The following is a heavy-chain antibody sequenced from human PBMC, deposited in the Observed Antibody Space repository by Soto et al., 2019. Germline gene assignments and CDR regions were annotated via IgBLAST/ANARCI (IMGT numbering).Heavy chain of an antibody. CDR2: IHYRGNT. CDR3: ARLEGLATISYYFDY. V-gene: IGHV4-39*01. D-gene: IGHD3-9*01. CDR1: GDSINSDNYY. J-gene: IGHJ4*02. Sequence: QLQLQESGPGLVKPSETLSLTCSVSGDSINSDNYYWGWIRQPPGKGLEWIGSIHYRGNTYYNPSLKTRVTISLDKSKSQFSLKLNSVTAADSAVYFCARLEGLATISYYFDYWGQGTLVTVSS.